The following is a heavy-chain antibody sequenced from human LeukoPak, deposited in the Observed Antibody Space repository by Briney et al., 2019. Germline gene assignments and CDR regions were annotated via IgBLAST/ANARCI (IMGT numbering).Heavy chain of an antibody. CDR2: IHYSGSS. D-gene: IGHD3-10*01. J-gene: IGHJ3*02. V-gene: IGHV4-31*03. CDR1: DESIRSGGDQ. Sequence: SETLSLTCPVSDESIRSGGDQWSWIRQHPGKGLGWIGYIHYSGSSYYNPSLKSRIVVSMDTSENQFSLRLRSVTAADTAVYYCARVRLANYGSDSYYFDIWGPGTLVTVSS. CDR3: ARVRLANYGSDSYYFDI.